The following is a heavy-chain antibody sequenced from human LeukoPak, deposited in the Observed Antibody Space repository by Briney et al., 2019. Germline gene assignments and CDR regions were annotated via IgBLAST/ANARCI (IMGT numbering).Heavy chain of an antibody. CDR3: AEGVGSAIDY. CDR2: IKQDGSEK. CDR1: GFTFSSYW. Sequence: PVGSLRLSCAASGFTFSSYWMSWVRQAPGKGLEWVANIKQDGSEKFYVDSVKGRFTISRDNAKNSLYLQMNSLRAEDTAVYYCAEGVGSAIDYWGQGTLVTVSS. J-gene: IGHJ4*02. D-gene: IGHD2-21*02. V-gene: IGHV3-7*01.